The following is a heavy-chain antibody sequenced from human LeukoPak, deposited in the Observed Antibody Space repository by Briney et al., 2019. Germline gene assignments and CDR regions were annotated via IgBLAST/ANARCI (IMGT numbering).Heavy chain of an antibody. D-gene: IGHD3-22*01. CDR3: ARGRYHHDSSGYSSFYH. CDR1: GFTFSTYC. CDR2: IKQDASEK. J-gene: IGHJ4*02. V-gene: IGHV3-7*01. Sequence: GGSLRLSCAASGFTFSTYCMSWVRQAPGKGLEWVANIKQDASEKYYADSVKGRFTISRDNAQNSLYPQMSSLRAEDTAVYYCARGRYHHDSSGYSSFYHWGQGTLVTVSS.